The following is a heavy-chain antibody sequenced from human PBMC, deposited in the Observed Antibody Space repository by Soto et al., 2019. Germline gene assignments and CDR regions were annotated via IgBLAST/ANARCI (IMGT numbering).Heavy chain of an antibody. CDR2: ISSSGYI. CDR3: ARDCSGGSCYPGMDV. CDR1: GFNFNSYT. D-gene: IGHD2-15*01. Sequence: TGGSLRLSCAASGFNFNSYTINWFRQAPGKRLEWLSSISSSGYIFSTDSVRGRFTISRDNAKNSVYLQINSLRAEDTAVYFCARDCSGGSCYPGMDVWGQGTTVTVSS. V-gene: IGHV3-21*01. J-gene: IGHJ6*02.